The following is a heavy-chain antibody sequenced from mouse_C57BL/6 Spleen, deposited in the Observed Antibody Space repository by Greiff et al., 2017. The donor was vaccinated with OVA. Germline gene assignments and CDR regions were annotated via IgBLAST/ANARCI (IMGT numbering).Heavy chain of an antibody. Sequence: EVMLVESGGGLVKPGGSLKLSCAASGFTFSSYTMSWVRQTPEKRLEWVATISGGGGNTYYPDSVKGRFTISRDNAKNTLYLQMSSLRSEDTALYYCARSETGTLDYWGQGTTLTVSS. J-gene: IGHJ2*01. CDR3: ARSETGTLDY. D-gene: IGHD4-1*01. V-gene: IGHV5-9*01. CDR2: ISGGGGNT. CDR1: GFTFSSYT.